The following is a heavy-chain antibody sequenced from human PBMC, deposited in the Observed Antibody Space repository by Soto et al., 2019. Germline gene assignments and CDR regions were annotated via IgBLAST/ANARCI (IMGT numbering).Heavy chain of an antibody. V-gene: IGHV3-30*18. CDR2: ISYDENKK. D-gene: IGHD6-13*01. CDR1: GFTFSYYG. CDR3: AKGPMYTDSWYGGDL. Sequence: QVLLVQSGGGVVQPGKSLRLSCAASGFTFSYYGMHWVRQAPGKGLEWVAPISYDENKKYYADSVKGRFTISRDNSENAVYLQMDTLRVEDSAFYYCAKGPMYTDSWYGGDLWGQGTLVTVSS. J-gene: IGHJ5*02.